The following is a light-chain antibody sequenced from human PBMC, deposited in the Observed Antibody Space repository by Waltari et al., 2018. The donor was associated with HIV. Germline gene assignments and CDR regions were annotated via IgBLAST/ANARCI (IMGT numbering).Light chain of an antibody. CDR1: SSNIGSNT. Sequence: QSVLTQPPSASGTPGQRVTISCSGSSSNIGSNTVNWYQQLPGTAPKLLIYSNNQRPSGGPGRFSGSKSGTSVSLAISGLQSEDDTDYYCAAWDDSLNGWVFGGGTKLTVL. CDR3: AAWDDSLNGWV. V-gene: IGLV1-44*01. J-gene: IGLJ3*02. CDR2: SNN.